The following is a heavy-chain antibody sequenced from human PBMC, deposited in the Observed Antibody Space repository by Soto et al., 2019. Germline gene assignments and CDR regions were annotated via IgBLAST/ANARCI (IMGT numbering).Heavy chain of an antibody. CDR2: IFYSGST. J-gene: IGHJ3*02. Sequence: SETLSLTCTVSGGSISSSRYYWGWIRHPPGKGLEWIGSIFYSGSTYHNPSLKSRVTISVDTSKNQFSLKLSSVTAADTAVYYCARPPTASLDAFDIWGQGTMVTVSS. CDR3: ARPPTASLDAFDI. V-gene: IGHV4-39*01. CDR1: GGSISSSRYY.